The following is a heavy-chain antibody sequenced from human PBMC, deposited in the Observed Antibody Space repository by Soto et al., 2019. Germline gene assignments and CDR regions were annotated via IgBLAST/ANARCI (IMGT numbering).Heavy chain of an antibody. D-gene: IGHD3-22*01. Sequence: GGSLRLSCAASGFSFNTHSMHWVRQAPGKGLEWVAVLSYDGSNNFYADFVKGRFTISRDNSKNTFYLQMISLRAEDTVFYYCAKSFYDKSGYYGLLDYWGQGTLVTSPQ. J-gene: IGHJ4*02. CDR1: GFSFNTHS. CDR3: AKSFYDKSGYYGLLDY. CDR2: LSYDGSNN. V-gene: IGHV3-30*18.